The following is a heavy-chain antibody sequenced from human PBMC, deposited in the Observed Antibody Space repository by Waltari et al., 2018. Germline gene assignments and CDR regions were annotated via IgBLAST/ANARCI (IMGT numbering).Heavy chain of an antibody. V-gene: IGHV3-20*01. Sequence: EVLLVESGGAVVRPGGSLRLSCAAYGVTFDDYGMVWVRQAPGKGVEWVSVISWNGASTDYADSVKGRFTISRDKAKNSLYLQMNSLIAEDTALYHCARDKWGPDYWGQGTLVTVSS. CDR2: ISWNGAST. J-gene: IGHJ4*02. CDR1: GVTFDDYG. CDR3: ARDKWGPDY. D-gene: IGHD7-27*01.